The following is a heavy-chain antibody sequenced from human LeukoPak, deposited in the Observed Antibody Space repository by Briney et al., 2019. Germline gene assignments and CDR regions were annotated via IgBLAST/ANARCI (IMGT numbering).Heavy chain of an antibody. J-gene: IGHJ4*02. Sequence: SETLSLTCAVSGGSISSSNWWSWVRQPPGKGLEWIGEIYHSGSTNYNPSLKSRVTISVDKSKNQFSLKLSSVTAADTAVYYCARAVPPNYYDSSGSPFDYWGQGTLVTVSS. CDR3: ARAVPPNYYDSSGSPFDY. CDR2: IYHSGST. D-gene: IGHD3-22*01. CDR1: GGSISSSNW. V-gene: IGHV4-4*02.